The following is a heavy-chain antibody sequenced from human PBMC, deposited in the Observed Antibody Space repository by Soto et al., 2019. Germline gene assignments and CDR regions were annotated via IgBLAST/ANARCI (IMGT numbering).Heavy chain of an antibody. D-gene: IGHD2-21*01. V-gene: IGHV4-39*01. Sequence: QLQLQESGPGLVKPSETLSLACSVSGDSISGSGYYWGWVRQSPGKGLEFIGSILYSGGPYYNPSFKGPSTIPVDAPTNQFSLKLTSVTAADAAVYYCARLAIGLPVDFWGQGVLVTVSS. J-gene: IGHJ4*02. CDR2: ILYSGGP. CDR3: ARLAIGLPVDF. CDR1: GDSISGSGYY.